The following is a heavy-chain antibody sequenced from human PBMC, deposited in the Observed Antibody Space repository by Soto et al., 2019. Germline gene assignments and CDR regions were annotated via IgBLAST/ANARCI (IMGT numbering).Heavy chain of an antibody. D-gene: IGHD2-2*01. CDR3: ARDTRGTRGFEGMDI. V-gene: IGHV1-2*02. CDR1: GYIFSGHF. CDR2: INPKNGDT. J-gene: IGHJ6*02. Sequence: ASVKVSCKASGYIFSGHFIHWMRQAPGQGLEWMGCINPKNGDTHYAQRFQGRVTMTRDTSLNLVHMDLSGLRSDDAAVYYCARDTRGTRGFEGMDISGQGTSLPLSS.